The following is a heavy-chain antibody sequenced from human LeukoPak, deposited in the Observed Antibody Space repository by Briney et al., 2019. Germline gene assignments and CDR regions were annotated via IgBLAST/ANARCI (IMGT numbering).Heavy chain of an antibody. CDR1: GFTFDDYG. Sequence: GGSLRLSCAGSGFTFDDYGMSWVRQAPGKGLEWVSAISGSGGSTYYADSVKGRFTISRDNSKNTLYLQMNSLRAEDTAVYYCAKAQLLPGDGYNSPSDYWGQGTLVTVSS. CDR2: ISGSGGST. V-gene: IGHV3-23*01. J-gene: IGHJ4*02. D-gene: IGHD5-24*01. CDR3: AKAQLLPGDGYNSPSDY.